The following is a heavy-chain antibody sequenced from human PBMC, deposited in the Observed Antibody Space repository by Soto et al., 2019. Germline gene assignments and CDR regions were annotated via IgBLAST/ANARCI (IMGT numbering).Heavy chain of an antibody. CDR2: IYYSGST. CDR1: GGSISSYY. Sequence: SETLSLTCTVSGGSISSYYWSWIRQPPGKGLEWIGYIYYSGSTNYNPSLKSRVTISVDTSKNQFSLKLSSVTAADTAVYYCARDIVVVPAYYYYGMDVWGQGTTVTVS. J-gene: IGHJ6*02. CDR3: ARDIVVVPAYYYYGMDV. V-gene: IGHV4-59*01. D-gene: IGHD2-2*01.